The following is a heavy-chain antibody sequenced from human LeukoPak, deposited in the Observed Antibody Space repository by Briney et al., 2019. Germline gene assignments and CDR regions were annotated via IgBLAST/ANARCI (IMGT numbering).Heavy chain of an antibody. Sequence: SVKVSCKASGGTFSGYAISWVRQAPGQGLEWMGGIIPIFGTANYAQKFQGRVTITTDESTSTAYMELSSLRSEDTAVYYCARDQSGIRHFDWLLSDDWGQGTLVTVSS. J-gene: IGHJ4*02. V-gene: IGHV1-69*05. CDR2: IIPIFGTA. CDR1: GGTFSGYA. CDR3: ARDQSGIRHFDWLLSDD. D-gene: IGHD3-9*01.